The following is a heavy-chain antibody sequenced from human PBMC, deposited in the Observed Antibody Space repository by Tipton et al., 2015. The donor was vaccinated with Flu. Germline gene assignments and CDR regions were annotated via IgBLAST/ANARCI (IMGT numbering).Heavy chain of an antibody. CDR1: GDSLSSGDYH. CDR2: IYHSGST. V-gene: IGHV4-31*03. J-gene: IGHJ4*02. Sequence: TLSLTCTVSGDSLSSGDYHWSWIRQHPGKGLEWIGYIYHSGSTYYIPSLKSRLTISVDTSKNQFSLKLSSVTAADTAVYYCARAVYGGNWAYFDTWGQGTLVTVSS. CDR3: ARAVYGGNWAYFDT. D-gene: IGHD4-23*01.